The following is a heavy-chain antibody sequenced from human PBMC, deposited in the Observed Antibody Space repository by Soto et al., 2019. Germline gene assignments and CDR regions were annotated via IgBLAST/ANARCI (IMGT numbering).Heavy chain of an antibody. Sequence: VGSLRLSCAASGFTFDDYSMHWVRQAPGKGLEWVSLISWDGGTTYYADSVKGRFTISRDNSKDSLYLQMDSLRTEDTALYYCAKAYHYIIVGTALIDYWGQGALVTVSS. CDR2: ISWDGGTT. CDR3: AKAYHYIIVGTALIDY. J-gene: IGHJ4*02. D-gene: IGHD2-21*02. CDR1: GFTFDDYS. V-gene: IGHV3-43*01.